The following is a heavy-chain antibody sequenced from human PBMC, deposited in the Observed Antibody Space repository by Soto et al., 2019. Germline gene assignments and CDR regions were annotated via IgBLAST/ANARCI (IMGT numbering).Heavy chain of an antibody. J-gene: IGHJ2*01. CDR1: GDSVSSIRAA. Sequence: QVQLQQSGPGLMKPSQTLSLTCAISGDSVSSIRAAWNWIRHSPSRGLEWLGRTYCRPKWDNHYVVSLKRRLSILPDTTNNQFSLQLKYGHPEDTAVYYCARGLCYSGWVWGRGSLVTFSP. CDR2: TYCRPKWDN. D-gene: IGHD6-19*01. V-gene: IGHV6-1*01. CDR3: ARGLCYSGWV.